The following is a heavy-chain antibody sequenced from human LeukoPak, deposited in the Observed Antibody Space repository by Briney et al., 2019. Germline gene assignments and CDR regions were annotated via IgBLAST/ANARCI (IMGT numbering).Heavy chain of an antibody. CDR2: ISYDGSNK. V-gene: IGHV3-30-3*01. D-gene: IGHD6-13*01. CDR1: GFTFSSYA. J-gene: IGHJ4*02. CDR3: ARDLAAAVEYYFDY. Sequence: GGSLRLSCAASGFTFSSYAMHWVRQAPGKGLEWVAVISYDGSNKYYADSAKGRFTISRDNSKNTLYLQMNSLRAEDTAVYYCARDLAAAVEYYFDYWGQGTLVTVSS.